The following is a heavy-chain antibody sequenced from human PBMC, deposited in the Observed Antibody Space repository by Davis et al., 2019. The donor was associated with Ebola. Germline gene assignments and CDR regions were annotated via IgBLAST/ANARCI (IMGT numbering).Heavy chain of an antibody. CDR1: GGSISSSSYY. CDR3: ATGRVYYGSEH. V-gene: IGHV4-39*07. J-gene: IGHJ4*02. Sequence: GSLRLSCTVSGGSISSSSYYWGWIRQPPGKGLEWIGSIYYSGSTNYNPSLKSRVTISVDTSKNQFSLKLSSVTAADTAVYYCATGRVYYGSEHWGQGTLVTVSS. CDR2: IYYSGST. D-gene: IGHD3-10*01.